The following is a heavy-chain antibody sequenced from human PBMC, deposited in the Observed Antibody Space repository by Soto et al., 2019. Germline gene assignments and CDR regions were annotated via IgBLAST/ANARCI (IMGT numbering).Heavy chain of an antibody. CDR2: INPNSGGT. V-gene: IGHV1-2*04. J-gene: IGHJ3*02. CDR3: ARDEVEMATNRELGAFDI. D-gene: IGHD5-12*01. CDR1: GYTFTGYY. Sequence: ASVKVSCTASGYTFTGYYRHWVRQAPGQGLEWMGWINPNSGGTNYAQKFQGWVTMTRDTSISTAYMELSRLRSDDTAVYYCARDEVEMATNRELGAFDIWGQGTMVTVSS.